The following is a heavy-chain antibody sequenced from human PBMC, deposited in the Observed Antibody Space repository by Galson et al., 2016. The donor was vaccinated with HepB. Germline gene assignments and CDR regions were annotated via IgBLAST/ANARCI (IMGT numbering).Heavy chain of an antibody. V-gene: IGHV2-5*04. CDR1: GFSLTTSGVS. J-gene: IGHJ6*03. CDR2: IYWDDDN. D-gene: IGHD6-13*01. Sequence: PALVKPTQTLTLTRTFSGFSLTTSGVSVGWIRQPPGKALEWLALIYWDDDNRYSPSLNTRLTITKVTSKNQVVLTMTNMDPVDTGTYYCVYNSPRQQLAPIHYQYYYMDVWGKGTTVTVSS. CDR3: VYNSPRQQLAPIHYQYYYMDV.